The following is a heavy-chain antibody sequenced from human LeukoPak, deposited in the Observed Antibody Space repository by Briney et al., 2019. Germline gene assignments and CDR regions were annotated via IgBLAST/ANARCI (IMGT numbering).Heavy chain of an antibody. J-gene: IGHJ3*02. CDR1: GGSVSSGSYY. CDR3: AKRLGSWSGFDI. V-gene: IGHV4-61*01. Sequence: SETLSLTCTVSGGSVSSGSYYWSWIRQPLGKGLEWIGYIYYSGSTIYNPSLKSRVTISVDTSKNQFSLAVSSVTAADTAVYFCAKRLGSWSGFDIWGQGTVVTVSS. CDR2: IYYSGST. D-gene: IGHD3-10*01.